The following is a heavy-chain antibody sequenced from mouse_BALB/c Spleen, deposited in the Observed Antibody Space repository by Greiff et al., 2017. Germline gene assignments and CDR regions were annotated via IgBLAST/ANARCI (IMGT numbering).Heavy chain of an antibody. CDR3: ARGGSSLYDFDY. J-gene: IGHJ2*01. V-gene: IGHV5-12-1*01. CDR2: ISSGGGST. CDR1: GFAFSSYD. D-gene: IGHD1-1*01. Sequence: EVQGVESGGGLVKPGGSLKLSCAASGFAFSSYDMSWVRQTPEKRLEWVAYISSGGGSTYYPDTVKGRFTISRDNAKNTLYLQMSSLKSEDTAMYYCARGGSSLYDFDYWGQGTTLTVAS.